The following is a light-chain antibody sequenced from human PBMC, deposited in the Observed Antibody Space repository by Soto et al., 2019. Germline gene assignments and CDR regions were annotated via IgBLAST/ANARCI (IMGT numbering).Light chain of an antibody. J-gene: IGKJ1*01. V-gene: IGKV3-11*01. CDR2: DAS. CDR3: HQRSKGSWT. Sequence: ELVLNQSTGTLSLYTGERATLSCRASQGFXSYLAWYQQKPGQAPRLLXYDASNSANGIPASLSGSGSGTDFTRTISSLEPDYCDRYYWHQRSKGSWTFGQGTKVDIK. CDR1: QGFXSY.